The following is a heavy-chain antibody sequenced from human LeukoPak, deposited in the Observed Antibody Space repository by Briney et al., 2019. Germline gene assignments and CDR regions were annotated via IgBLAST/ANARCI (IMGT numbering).Heavy chain of an antibody. D-gene: IGHD5-12*01. CDR2: ISSSGSTI. Sequence: PGGSLRLSCAASGFTFSSYEMNWVRQAPGKGLEWVSYISSSGSTIYYADSVKGRFTISRDNAKNSLYLQMNSLRAEDTAVYYCASSIVATIRDYWGQGTLVTVSS. J-gene: IGHJ4*02. V-gene: IGHV3-48*03. CDR3: ASSIVATIRDY. CDR1: GFTFSSYE.